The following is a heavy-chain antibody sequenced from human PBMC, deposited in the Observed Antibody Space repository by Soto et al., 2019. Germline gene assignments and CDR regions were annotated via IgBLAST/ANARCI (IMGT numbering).Heavy chain of an antibody. V-gene: IGHV3-30-3*01. CDR3: ARDTTGWFDP. CDR1: GFTFSSYA. D-gene: IGHD1-1*01. Sequence: QVQLAESGGGVVQPGRSLRLSCAASGFTFSSYAMHWVRQAPGKGLGWVAVISYDGSNKYYADSVKGRFTISRDNSKNTLYLQMNSLRAEDTAVYYCARDTTGWFDPWGQGTPVIVSS. CDR2: ISYDGSNK. J-gene: IGHJ5*02.